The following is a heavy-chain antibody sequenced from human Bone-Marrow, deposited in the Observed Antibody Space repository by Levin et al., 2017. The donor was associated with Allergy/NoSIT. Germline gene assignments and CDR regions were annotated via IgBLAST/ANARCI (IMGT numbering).Heavy chain of an antibody. V-gene: IGHV1-2*02. CDR3: TPAFDY. Sequence: ASVKVSCKASGYNFTDYYMHWVRQAPGQGLEWVGWFDPNSGDTKYAQKFQGRVTMTKDTSISTAYMELSSLRYDDTAVYYCTPAFDYWGQGTLVTVSS. CDR2: FDPNSGDT. CDR1: GYNFTDYY. J-gene: IGHJ4*02.